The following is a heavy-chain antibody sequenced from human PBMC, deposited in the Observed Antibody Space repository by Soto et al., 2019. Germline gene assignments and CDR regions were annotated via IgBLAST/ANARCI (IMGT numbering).Heavy chain of an antibody. Sequence: GGSPGLSCAASEFTVSSDYMSWVRQAPGKGLEWVSVIYSGGSTYYADSVKGRFTISRDNSKNTLYLQMNSLRAEDTAVYYCARDKSSSGWYYYYGMDVWGQGTTVTVSS. CDR1: EFTVSSDY. V-gene: IGHV3-53*01. D-gene: IGHD6-19*01. CDR3: ARDKSSSGWYYYYGMDV. CDR2: IYSGGST. J-gene: IGHJ6*02.